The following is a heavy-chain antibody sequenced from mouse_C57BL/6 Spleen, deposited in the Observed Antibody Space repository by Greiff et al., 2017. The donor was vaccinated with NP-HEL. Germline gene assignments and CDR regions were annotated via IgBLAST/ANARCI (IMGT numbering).Heavy chain of an antibody. V-gene: IGHV1-61*01. CDR3: ARGKGLLRHFDY. Sequence: QVQLQQPGAELVRPGSSVKLSCKASGYTFTSYWMDWVKQRPGQGLEWIGNIYPSDSETHYNQKFKDKATLTVDKYSSTAYMQLSSLTSEDSAVYYCARGKGLLRHFDYWGQGTTLTVSS. J-gene: IGHJ2*01. CDR2: IYPSDSET. D-gene: IGHD1-2*01. CDR1: GYTFTSYW.